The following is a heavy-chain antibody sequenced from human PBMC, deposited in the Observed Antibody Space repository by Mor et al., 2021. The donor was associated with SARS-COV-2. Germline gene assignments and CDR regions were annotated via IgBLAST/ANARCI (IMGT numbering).Heavy chain of an antibody. J-gene: IGHJ4*02. V-gene: IGHV5-51*01. CDR3: ARDGQNGYNYDY. D-gene: IGHD5-12*01. Sequence: SFQGQVTISADKSIRTAYLQWSSLKASDTAMYYCARDGQNGYNYDYWGQGTLVTVSS.